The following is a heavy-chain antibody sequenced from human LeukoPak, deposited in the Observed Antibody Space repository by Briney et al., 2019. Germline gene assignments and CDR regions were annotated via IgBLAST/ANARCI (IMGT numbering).Heavy chain of an antibody. D-gene: IGHD6-19*01. CDR2: SAYGGST. CDR1: GGSVSSGNYF. V-gene: IGHV4-39*01. J-gene: IGHJ4*02. Sequence: SETLSLTCTVSGGSVSSGNYFWGWIRQPPGKGLEWIGSSAYGGSTYYAPSIKSRVTISVDTSKNQFSLRLTSVTAVDTAVYYCARAQSSAWSKNYYFDYWGQGTLVTVSS. CDR3: ARAQSSAWSKNYYFDY.